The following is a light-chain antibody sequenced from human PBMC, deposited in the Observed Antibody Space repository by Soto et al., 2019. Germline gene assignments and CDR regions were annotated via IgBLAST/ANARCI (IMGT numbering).Light chain of an antibody. CDR3: SSYTSSSNAV. Sequence: QSALTQPASVSGSPGQSITISCTGTSSDVGGYNYVSWYQQHPGKAPKLMIYEVSNRPSGVSNRFSGSKSGNTASLTISGLQAEDEADYYCSSYTSSSNAVFGTGTNLTVL. V-gene: IGLV2-14*01. CDR1: SSDVGGYNY. CDR2: EVS. J-gene: IGLJ1*01.